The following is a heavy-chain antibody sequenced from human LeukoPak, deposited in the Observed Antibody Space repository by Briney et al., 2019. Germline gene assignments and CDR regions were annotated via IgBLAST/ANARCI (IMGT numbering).Heavy chain of an antibody. V-gene: IGHV1-46*01. D-gene: IGHD2-21*01. CDR3: ARDYGVVGGGRGGFDY. J-gene: IGHJ4*02. CDR1: GYTFTGYY. Sequence: GASVKVSCKASGYTFTGYYMHWVRQAPGQGLERMGIINPSVGSTIYAQKFQGRVTVTRDTSTSTVYMELSSLTSEDTAVYYCARDYGVVGGGRGGFDYWGQGTLVTVSS. CDR2: INPSVGST.